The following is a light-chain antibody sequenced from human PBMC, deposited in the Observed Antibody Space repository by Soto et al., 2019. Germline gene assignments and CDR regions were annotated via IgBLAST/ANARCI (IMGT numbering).Light chain of an antibody. J-gene: IGLJ2*01. CDR3: AAWDDSLNGVV. V-gene: IGLV1-44*01. CDR1: SSNIGSNT. CDR2: SNN. Sequence: QSVLTQPPSASGTPGQRVTISCSGSSSNIGSNTVNWYQQLPGTAPKLLIYSNNHRPSGVPDRFSGSKSGTSASLAISGLQYEDEDDYYCAAWDDSLNGVVFGGGTKLTVL.